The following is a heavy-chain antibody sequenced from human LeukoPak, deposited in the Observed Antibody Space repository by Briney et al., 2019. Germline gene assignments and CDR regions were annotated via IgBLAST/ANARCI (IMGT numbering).Heavy chain of an antibody. V-gene: IGHV4-30-4*08. CDR1: GGSISSGDYY. CDR3: ARVGLQRDRRIDY. CDR2: IYYSGST. Sequence: SQTLSLTCTVSGGSISSGDYYWSWIRQPPGKGLEWIGYIYYSGSTYYNPSLKSRVTISVDTSKNQFSLKLTSVTAADTAVYFCARVGLQRDRRIDYWGQGTLVTVSS. D-gene: IGHD1-1*01. J-gene: IGHJ4*02.